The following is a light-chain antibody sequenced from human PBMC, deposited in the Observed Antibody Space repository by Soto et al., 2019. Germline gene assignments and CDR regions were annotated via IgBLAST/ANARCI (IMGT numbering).Light chain of an antibody. CDR3: SSFTSNRIDV. CDR2: GVT. J-gene: IGLJ1*01. Sequence: QSVLTQPTSVSGSPAQSITMSCTGNHNDIGTYDYVSWYQQHPGRAPRLLIHGVTTRPSGISGRFSASKSGLTASLTISGLQPEDEADYYCSSFTSNRIDVFGPGTKVTVL. V-gene: IGLV2-14*03. CDR1: HNDIGTYDY.